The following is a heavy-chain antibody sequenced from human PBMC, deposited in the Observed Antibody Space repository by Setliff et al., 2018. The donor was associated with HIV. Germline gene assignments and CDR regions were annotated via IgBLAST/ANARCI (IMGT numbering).Heavy chain of an antibody. V-gene: IGHV1-69*13. J-gene: IGHJ6*03. CDR3: AKAVRGYGSTYYNYYYMDV. D-gene: IGHD3-10*01. CDR1: RRTFSEDA. Sequence: SVKVSCKTSRRTFSEDAINWVRQAPGEGLEWVGGIIHILGTADYAEKFQGRVTITADEPRSTVYLEVSNLGSEDTAVYYCAKAVRGYGSTYYNYYYMDVWGKGTTVTV. CDR2: IIHILGTA.